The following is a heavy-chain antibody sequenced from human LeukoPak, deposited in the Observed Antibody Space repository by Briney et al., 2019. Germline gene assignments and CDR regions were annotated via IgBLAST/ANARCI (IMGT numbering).Heavy chain of an antibody. Sequence: SETLSLTCTVSGGSISSGDYYWSWIRQPPGKGLEWIGYIYYSGSTYYNPSLKSRVTISVDTSKNQFSLKLSSMTAADTAVYYCARTGGYYYYYGMDVWGQGTTVTVSS. V-gene: IGHV4-30-4*01. D-gene: IGHD3-16*01. CDR1: GGSISSGDYY. J-gene: IGHJ6*02. CDR2: IYYSGST. CDR3: ARTGGYYYYYGMDV.